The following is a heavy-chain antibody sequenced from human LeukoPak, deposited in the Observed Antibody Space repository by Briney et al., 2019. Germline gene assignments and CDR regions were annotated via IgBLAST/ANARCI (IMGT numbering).Heavy chain of an antibody. V-gene: IGHV4-34*01. CDR3: ARGVQLWLNWFDP. CDR2: INHSGGT. CDR1: GGSFSGYY. D-gene: IGHD5-18*01. Sequence: PSETLSLTCAVYGGSFSGYYWSWIRQPPGKGLVWIGEINHSGGTNYNSSLKSRVTISVDTSKNQFSLKLSSVTAADTAVYYCARGVQLWLNWFDPWGQGTLVTVSS. J-gene: IGHJ5*02.